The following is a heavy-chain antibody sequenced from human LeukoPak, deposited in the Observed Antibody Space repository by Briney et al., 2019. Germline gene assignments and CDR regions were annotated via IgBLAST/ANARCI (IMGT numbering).Heavy chain of an antibody. V-gene: IGHV1-2*02. D-gene: IGHD3-10*01. J-gene: IGHJ1*01. CDR1: GYTFTTYX. CDR2: XXXXXXXT. CDR3: ARDLDNYSGSGSYYNGDPLFQH. Sequence: ASVNVSCKASGYTFTTYXXXXVXXXPXXGXEXXXXXXXXXXXTNYAQNFQGRVTMTRDTSISTGYMELSRLRSDDTAVYYCARDLDNYSGSGSYYNGDPLFQHWGQGTLVTVSS.